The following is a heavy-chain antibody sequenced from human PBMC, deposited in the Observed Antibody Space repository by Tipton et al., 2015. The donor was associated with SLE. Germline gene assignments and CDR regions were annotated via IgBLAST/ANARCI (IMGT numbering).Heavy chain of an antibody. J-gene: IGHJ3*02. Sequence: TLSLTCAVYGGSFSGYYWGWIRQPPGKGLEWIGEINHSGSTNYNPSLKSRVTISVDTSKNQFSLKLSSVTAADTAAYYCARDLYYDSTLDIWGQGTMVTVSS. V-gene: IGHV4-34*01. CDR1: GGSFSGYY. CDR2: INHSGST. D-gene: IGHD3-22*01. CDR3: ARDLYYDSTLDI.